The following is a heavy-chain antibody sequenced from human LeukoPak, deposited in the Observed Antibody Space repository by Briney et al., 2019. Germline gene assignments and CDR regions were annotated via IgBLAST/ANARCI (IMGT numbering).Heavy chain of an antibody. Sequence: ASVKVSCNASGYTFIKYGISWVRQAPGQGLEWMGWISTYNGDTHYAQKFPGRVTMTTDTSTTTAYMELRSLRSDDTAVYYCARNTSSSSGRHDIFDYWGQGTLVPVSS. CDR1: GYTFIKYG. J-gene: IGHJ4*02. V-gene: IGHV1-18*01. CDR2: ISTYNGDT. D-gene: IGHD6-19*01. CDR3: ARNTSSSSGRHDIFDY.